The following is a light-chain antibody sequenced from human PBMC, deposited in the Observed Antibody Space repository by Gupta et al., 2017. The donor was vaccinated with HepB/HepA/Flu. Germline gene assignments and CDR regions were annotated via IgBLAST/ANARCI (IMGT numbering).Light chain of an antibody. CDR3: QQYNNWPMYT. V-gene: IGKV3-15*01. J-gene: IGKJ2*01. CDR2: GAS. CDR1: QSVSSN. Sequence: EIVMTQSPATLSVSPGERATLSCRASQSVSSNLAWYQQKPGQAPRLRIYGASTRATGIPARFSGSGSGTEFTLTISSLQSEDFAVYYCQQYNNWPMYTFGKGTKLEIK.